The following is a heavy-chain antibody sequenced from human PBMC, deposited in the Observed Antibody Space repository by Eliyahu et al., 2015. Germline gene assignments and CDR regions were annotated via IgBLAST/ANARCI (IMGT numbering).Heavy chain of an antibody. J-gene: IGHJ4*02. CDR3: ARGGASRPDY. D-gene: IGHD3-16*01. Sequence: EVRLVESGGDLVQPGGSPXXSCAASGFTFXGYGXXWVRQTPGKGLEWVAYISFSSSSINYSDSVKGRFTISRDNDKNSLYLQMNSLRDDDTAVYYCARGGASRPDYWGQGTLVTVSS. CDR2: ISFSSSSI. CDR1: GFTFXGYG. V-gene: IGHV3-48*02.